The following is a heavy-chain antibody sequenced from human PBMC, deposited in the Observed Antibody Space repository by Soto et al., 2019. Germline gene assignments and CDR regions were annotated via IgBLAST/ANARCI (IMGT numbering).Heavy chain of an antibody. V-gene: IGHV3-30*03. CDR3: AVLERHRPHYYYYGMDV. CDR1: GFTFSSYG. CDR2: ISYDGSNK. Sequence: QVQLVESGGGVVQPGRSLRLSCAASGFTFSSYGMHWVRQAPGKGLEWVAVISYDGSNKYYADSVKGRFTISRDNSKNTLYLQMNSLRAEDTAVYYCAVLERHRPHYYYYGMDVWGQGTTVTVSS. D-gene: IGHD1-1*01. J-gene: IGHJ6*02.